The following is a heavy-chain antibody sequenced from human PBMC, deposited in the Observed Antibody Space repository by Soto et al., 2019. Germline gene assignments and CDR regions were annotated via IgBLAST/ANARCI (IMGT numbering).Heavy chain of an antibody. D-gene: IGHD6-13*01. CDR3: ARDGSSGWYGGWFDP. J-gene: IGHJ5*02. CDR2: IYYSGST. V-gene: IGHV4-59*01. Sequence: QVQLQESGPGLVKPSETLSLTCTVSGGSISSYYWSWIRQPPGKGLEWIGYIYYSGSTNYNPSLKSRVTISVDTSKNQFSLKLSSVTAADTAVYYCARDGSSGWYGGWFDPWGQGTLVTVSS. CDR1: GGSISSYY.